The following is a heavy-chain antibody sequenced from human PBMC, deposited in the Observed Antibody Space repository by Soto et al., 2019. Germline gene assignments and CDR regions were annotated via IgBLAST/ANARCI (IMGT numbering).Heavy chain of an antibody. J-gene: IGHJ6*02. CDR1: GYSFTGYW. Sequence: PGESLKISCKGSGYSFTGYWISWVRQMPGKGLEWMGRIDPSDSYTNYSPSFQGHVTISADKSISTAYLQWSSLKASDTAMYYCARGIAAAGTDYGMDVWGQGTTVTVSS. CDR2: IDPSDSYT. CDR3: ARGIAAAGTDYGMDV. D-gene: IGHD6-13*01. V-gene: IGHV5-10-1*01.